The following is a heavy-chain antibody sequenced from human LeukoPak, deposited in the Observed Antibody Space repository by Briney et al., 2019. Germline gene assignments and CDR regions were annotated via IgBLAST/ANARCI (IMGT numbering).Heavy chain of an antibody. CDR3: ARAGGWYPEDYFDY. J-gene: IGHJ4*02. Sequence: GGSLRLSCAASGFTFSSYGMHWVRQAPGKGLEWVAVISNDGSNKYYADSVKGRFTISRDNSKNTLYLQMNSLRAEDTAVYYCARAGGWYPEDYFDYWGQGTLVTVSS. D-gene: IGHD6-19*01. CDR2: ISNDGSNK. CDR1: GFTFSSYG. V-gene: IGHV3-30*03.